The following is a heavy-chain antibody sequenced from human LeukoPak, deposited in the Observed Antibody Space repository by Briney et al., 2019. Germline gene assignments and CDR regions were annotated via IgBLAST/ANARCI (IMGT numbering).Heavy chain of an antibody. CDR3: AKRGSPVSYYFDY. CDR1: GFTFSSYE. CDR2: ISGSGGST. Sequence: PGGSLRLSCAASGFTFSSYEMNWVRQAPGKGLEWVSAISGSGGSTYYADSVKGRFTISRDNSKNTLYLQMNSLRAEDTAVYYCAKRGSPVSYYFDYWGQGTLVTVSS. J-gene: IGHJ4*02. D-gene: IGHD3-10*01. V-gene: IGHV3-23*01.